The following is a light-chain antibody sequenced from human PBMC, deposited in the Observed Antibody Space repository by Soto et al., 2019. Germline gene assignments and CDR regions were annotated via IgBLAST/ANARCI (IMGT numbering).Light chain of an antibody. V-gene: IGLV1-47*01. J-gene: IGLJ1*01. Sequence: QPALTQPPSASGTPGQRVTISRSGSSSNIGSNYVYWYQQLPGTAPKLLIYRNNQRPSGVPDRFSGSKSGTSASLAISGLRSEDEGDYYCQSYDSTLSARYVFGTGTKVTVL. CDR2: RNN. CDR1: SSNIGSNY. CDR3: QSYDSTLSARYV.